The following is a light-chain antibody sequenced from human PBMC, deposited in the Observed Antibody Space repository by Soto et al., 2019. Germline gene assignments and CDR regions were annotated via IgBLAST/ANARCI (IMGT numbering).Light chain of an antibody. J-gene: IGKJ1*01. CDR1: QGISIY. Sequence: TQSPSSLSASVGDSVTITCRASQGISIYLAWYQQKPGQAPRLLIYDASTRATGISARFSGSGSGTDFTLSISRLEPEDFAVYYCQQYSSLWTFGQGTKVDIK. V-gene: IGKV3-15*01. CDR2: DAS. CDR3: QQYSSLWT.